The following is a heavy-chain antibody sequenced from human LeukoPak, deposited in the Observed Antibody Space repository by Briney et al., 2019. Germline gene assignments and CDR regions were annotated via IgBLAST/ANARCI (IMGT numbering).Heavy chain of an antibody. Sequence: KPGESLKISCKGSGYSFTSYWIGWVRQMPGKGLEWMGIIYPGDSDTRYSPSFQGRVTISADKSISTAYLQWSSLKASDTAMYYCARPVRPGIAAAGNFFDYWGQGTLVTVSS. D-gene: IGHD6-13*01. V-gene: IGHV5-51*01. CDR3: ARPVRPGIAAAGNFFDY. CDR2: IYPGDSDT. CDR1: GYSFTSYW. J-gene: IGHJ4*02.